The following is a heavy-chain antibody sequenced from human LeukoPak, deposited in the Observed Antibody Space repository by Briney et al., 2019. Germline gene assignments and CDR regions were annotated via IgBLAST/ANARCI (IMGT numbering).Heavy chain of an antibody. D-gene: IGHD3-22*01. CDR1: GFTFSSYW. CDR2: IKQDGSEK. CDR3: ARGRYYDSSGGTAAFDY. Sequence: GGSLRLPCAASGFTFSSYWMSWVRQAPGKGLEWVANIKQDGSEKYYVDSVKGRFTISRDNAKNSLYLQMNSLRAEDTAVYYCARGRYYDSSGGTAAFDYWGQGTLVTVSS. V-gene: IGHV3-7*01. J-gene: IGHJ4*02.